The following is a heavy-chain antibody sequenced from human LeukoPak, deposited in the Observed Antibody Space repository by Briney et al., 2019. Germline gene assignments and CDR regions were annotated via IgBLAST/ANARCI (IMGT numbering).Heavy chain of an antibody. CDR2: IYYSGST. Sequence: PSQTLSLTCTVSGGSISSGDYYWSWIRQPPGKGLEWIGYIYYSGSTYYNPSLKSRVTISVDTSKDQFSLKLSSVTAADTAVYYCARDRWRWGSMQYYFDYWGQGTLVTVSS. J-gene: IGHJ4*02. CDR3: ARDRWRWGSMQYYFDY. CDR1: GGSISSGDYY. V-gene: IGHV4-30-4*01. D-gene: IGHD5-24*01.